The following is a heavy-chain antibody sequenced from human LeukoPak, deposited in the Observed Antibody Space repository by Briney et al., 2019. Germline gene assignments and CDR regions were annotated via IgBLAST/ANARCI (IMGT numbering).Heavy chain of an antibody. CDR3: ARGEFGDYYYFYMDV. D-gene: IGHD2/OR15-2a*01. V-gene: IGHV3-21*01. Sequence: PGGSLRLSCAASGFTFSNYWMTWVRQAPGKGLEWVSSITSSNNYIYYGDSVKGRFTISRDDAKNSLFLQMNSLRAEDTATYYCARGEFGDYYYFYMDVWGKGTTVTVSS. CDR2: ITSSNNYI. J-gene: IGHJ6*03. CDR1: GFTFSNYW.